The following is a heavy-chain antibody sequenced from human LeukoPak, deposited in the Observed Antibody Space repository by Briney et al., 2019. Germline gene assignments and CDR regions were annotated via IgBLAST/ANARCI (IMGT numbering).Heavy chain of an antibody. Sequence: ASVKVSCKASGYTFTSHGISWVRQAPGQGLEWMGWISAYNGNTNYAQKLQGRVTMTTDTSTSTAYMELRSLGSDDTAVYYCARLHRFNWFDPWGQGTLVTVSS. J-gene: IGHJ5*02. D-gene: IGHD2-15*01. CDR1: GYTFTSHG. V-gene: IGHV1-18*01. CDR3: ARLHRFNWFDP. CDR2: ISAYNGNT.